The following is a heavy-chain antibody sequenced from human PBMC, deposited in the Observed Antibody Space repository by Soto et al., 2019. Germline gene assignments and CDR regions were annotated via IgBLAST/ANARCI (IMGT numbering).Heavy chain of an antibody. CDR3: TRGSRPAARRATFVF. CDR1: GDTFKNFA. CDR2: ILPLFNAP. J-gene: IGHJ4*02. Sequence: QVLLVQSGAEVKKPGSSVRVSCKASGDTFKNFAFSWVRQAPGHGLEWVGGILPLFNAPTYAQKFQGRVTITADEYTSTAYMDLSRLTSDDTAVSFCTRGSRPAARRATFVFWGQGTLVTVSS. D-gene: IGHD2-2*01. V-gene: IGHV1-69*01.